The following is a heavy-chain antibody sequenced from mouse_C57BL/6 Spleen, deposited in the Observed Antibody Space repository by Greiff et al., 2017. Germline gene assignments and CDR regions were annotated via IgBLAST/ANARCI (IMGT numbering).Heavy chain of an antibody. D-gene: IGHD2-1*01. CDR2: IDPANGNT. J-gene: IGHJ4*01. Sequence: VQLQQSVAELVRPGASVKLSCTASGFNIQNTYMHWVKQRPEPGLAWIGRIDPANGNTKYAPKFQGKATITADTSSNTAYLQLSSLTSEDTAIYYCARIYYGNAMDYWGQGTSVTVSS. CDR3: ARIYYGNAMDY. V-gene: IGHV14-3*01. CDR1: GFNIQNTY.